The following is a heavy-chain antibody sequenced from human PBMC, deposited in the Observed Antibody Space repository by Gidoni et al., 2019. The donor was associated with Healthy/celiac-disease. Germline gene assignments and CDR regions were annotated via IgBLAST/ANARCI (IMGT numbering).Heavy chain of an antibody. CDR1: GGSIRSYY. D-gene: IGHD7-27*01. Sequence: QVQLQESGPGLVKPSETLSPTCTVSGGSIRSYYWSWIRQPPGKGLEWIGYIYYSGSTNYNPSLKSRVTISVDTSKNQFSLKLSSVTAADTAVYYCARGPPRDWGGGYYFDYWGQGTLVTVSS. CDR3: ARGPPRDWGGGYYFDY. V-gene: IGHV4-59*01. J-gene: IGHJ4*02. CDR2: IYYSGST.